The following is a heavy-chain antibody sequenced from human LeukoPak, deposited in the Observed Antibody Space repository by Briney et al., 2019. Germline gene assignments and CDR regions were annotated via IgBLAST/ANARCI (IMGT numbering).Heavy chain of an antibody. Sequence: GGSLRLSCAASGFTFDDYAMRWVRQAPGKGLEWVSGISWNSGSIGYADSVKGRFTISRDSAKNSLYLQMNSLRAEDTALYYCAKDIATGNRLYYFDYWGQGTLVTVSS. CDR2: ISWNSGSI. V-gene: IGHV3-9*01. J-gene: IGHJ4*02. D-gene: IGHD1-14*01. CDR3: AKDIATGNRLYYFDY. CDR1: GFTFDDYA.